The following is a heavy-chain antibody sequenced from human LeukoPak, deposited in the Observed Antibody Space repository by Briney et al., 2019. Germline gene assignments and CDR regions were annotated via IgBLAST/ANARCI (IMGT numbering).Heavy chain of an antibody. V-gene: IGHV4-59*01. Sequence: PSETLSLTCTVSGGSISIYYWSWIRQPPGKGLEWIGYIYYSGSTNYNPSLKSRVTISVDTSKNQFSLKLSSVTAADTAVYYCASGRDCGGDCYIDYWGQGTLVTVSS. CDR3: ASGRDCGGDCYIDY. CDR2: IYYSGST. D-gene: IGHD2-21*02. J-gene: IGHJ4*02. CDR1: GGSISIYY.